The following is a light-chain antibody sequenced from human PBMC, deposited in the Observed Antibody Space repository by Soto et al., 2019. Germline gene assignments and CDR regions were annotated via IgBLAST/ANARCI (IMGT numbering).Light chain of an antibody. V-gene: IGKV3-20*01. Sequence: DIVMTQSPATLSVSPGERATLSCGASESVSSRYVAWYQQKPCHAPRLLIFGASSRATAIPDRFSGSGSGTDFTLTISRLEHDDFAVHYCQPYGSSHSITFGQGTRLEIK. CDR3: QPYGSSHSIT. CDR2: GAS. CDR1: ESVSSRY. J-gene: IGKJ5*01.